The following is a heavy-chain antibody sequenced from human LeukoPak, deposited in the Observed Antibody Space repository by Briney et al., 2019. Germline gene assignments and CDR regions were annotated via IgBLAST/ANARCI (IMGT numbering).Heavy chain of an antibody. Sequence: ASVKVSCRASGYTFTGYYMHWVRQAPGQGLEWIGRINPNSGGTNYAQKFQGRVTMTRDTSISTAYMELSRLRSDDTAVYYCARAPLAKYCSSTSCYPYYFDYWGQGTLVTVSS. CDR3: ARAPLAKYCSSTSCYPYYFDY. CDR1: GYTFTGYY. J-gene: IGHJ4*02. D-gene: IGHD2-2*01. V-gene: IGHV1-2*06. CDR2: INPNSGGT.